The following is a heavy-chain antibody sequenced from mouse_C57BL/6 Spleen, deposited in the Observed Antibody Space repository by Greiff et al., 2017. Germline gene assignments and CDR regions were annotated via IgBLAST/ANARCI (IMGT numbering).Heavy chain of an antibody. Sequence: VQLQQPGAELVKPGASVKLSCKASGYTFTSYWMHWVKQRPGQGLEWIGMIHPNSGSTNYNEKFKSKATLTVDNSSSTAYMQLSSLTSEDSAVYYCARSVITTVVDYFDYWGQGTTLTVSS. V-gene: IGHV1-64*01. D-gene: IGHD1-1*01. CDR2: IHPNSGST. J-gene: IGHJ2*01. CDR1: GYTFTSYW. CDR3: ARSVITTVVDYFDY.